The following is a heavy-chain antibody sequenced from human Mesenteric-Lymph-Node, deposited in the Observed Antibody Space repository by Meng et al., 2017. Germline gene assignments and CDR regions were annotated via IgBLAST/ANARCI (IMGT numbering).Heavy chain of an antibody. J-gene: IGHJ4*02. CDR3: ARASDYDTSRHFDY. V-gene: IGHV4-38-2*01. Sequence: SETLSLTCAVSGYSISSGYYWGWIRQPPGKGLEWIGSIYHSGNTNYNPSLKSRVTMSLDTSKTQFSLRLTSVTAADTAVYYCARASDYDTSRHFDYWGQGTLVTVSS. D-gene: IGHD3-22*01. CDR2: IYHSGNT. CDR1: GYSISSGYY.